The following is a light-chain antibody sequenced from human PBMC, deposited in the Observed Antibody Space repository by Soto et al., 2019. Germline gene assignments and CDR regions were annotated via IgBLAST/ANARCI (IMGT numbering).Light chain of an antibody. Sequence: PAARTVWGEVRATGGCRASQSVSSNLAWYQQKPGQAPRLLIYGASTRATGIPARFSGSGSGTEFTLTISSLQSEAFAVYCCQQYNNWPPLTFGGGTKVDIK. V-gene: IGKV3-15*01. CDR3: QQYNNWPPLT. CDR2: GAS. J-gene: IGKJ4*01. CDR1: QSVSSN.